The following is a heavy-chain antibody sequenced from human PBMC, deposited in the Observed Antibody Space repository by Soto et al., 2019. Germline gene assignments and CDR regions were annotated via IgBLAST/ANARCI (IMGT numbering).Heavy chain of an antibody. Sequence: GASVKVSCKASGGTFSSYAISWVRQAPGQGLEWMGGIIPIFGTANYAQKFQGWVTMTRDTSISTAYMELSRLRSDDTAVYYCARGLGYDFWSGYYKGSYYYGMDVWGQGTTVTVSS. CDR3: ARGLGYDFWSGYYKGSYYYGMDV. J-gene: IGHJ6*02. CDR1: GGTFSSYA. D-gene: IGHD3-3*01. CDR2: IIPIFGTA. V-gene: IGHV1-69*05.